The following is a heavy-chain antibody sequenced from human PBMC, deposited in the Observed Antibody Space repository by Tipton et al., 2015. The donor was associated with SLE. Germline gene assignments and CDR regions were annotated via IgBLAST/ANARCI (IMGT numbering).Heavy chain of an antibody. CDR2: INRSGST. D-gene: IGHD4/OR15-4a*01. J-gene: IGHJ4*02. Sequence: AGLVKPSETLSLTCDVHGGSFSGYYWNWIRQSPGKGLEWIGEINRSGSTNYNPSLKSRVTISVDTSKNQFSLKLSSVTAADTAVYYCARSMDGAMGGYWGQGTLVTVSS. V-gene: IGHV4-34*01. CDR3: ARSMDGAMGGY. CDR1: GGSFSGYY.